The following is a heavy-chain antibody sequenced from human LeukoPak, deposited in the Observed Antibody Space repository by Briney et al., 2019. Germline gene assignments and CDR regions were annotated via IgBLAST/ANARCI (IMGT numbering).Heavy chain of an antibody. Sequence: PSQTLSLTCAVSGGFVSSGGYSWTCIRQPPGKGLEWIGYIYHSGRTYYNPSLKTRVIISVDRSKNQFSLKLSSVTAADTAVYYCARSRVRELLYDYWGQGTLVTVSS. V-gene: IGHV4-30-2*01. J-gene: IGHJ4*02. CDR3: ARSRVRELLYDY. CDR2: IYHSGRT. CDR1: GGFVSSGGYS. D-gene: IGHD1-7*01.